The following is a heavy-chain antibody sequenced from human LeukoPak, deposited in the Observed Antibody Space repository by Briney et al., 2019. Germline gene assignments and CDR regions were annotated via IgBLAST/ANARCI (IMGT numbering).Heavy chain of an antibody. CDR1: GGSISSYY. J-gene: IGHJ4*02. D-gene: IGHD3-10*01. CDR2: IYYSGST. V-gene: IGHV4-59*12. Sequence: PSETLSLTCTVSGGSISSYYWSWIRQPPGKGLEWIGYIYYSGSTNYNPSLKSRVTISVDTSKNQFSLKLSSVTAVDTAVYYCARSNGSGIFLDCWGQGTLVTVSS. CDR3: ARSNGSGIFLDC.